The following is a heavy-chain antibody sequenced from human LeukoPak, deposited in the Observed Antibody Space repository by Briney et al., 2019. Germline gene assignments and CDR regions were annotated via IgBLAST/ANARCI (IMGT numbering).Heavy chain of an antibody. Sequence: PGRSLRLSCAASGFTFSNFAMHWVRQAPGKGLEWVAVISSEGSNTYYADSVKGRLTITRDNSEKTVFLQMNSLSAEDTAMYFCARPGLGIGAADLGDDAFDVWGQGTMVTVSS. D-gene: IGHD6-13*01. CDR2: ISSEGSNT. CDR3: ARPGLGIGAADLGDDAFDV. V-gene: IGHV3-30*04. CDR1: GFTFSNFA. J-gene: IGHJ3*01.